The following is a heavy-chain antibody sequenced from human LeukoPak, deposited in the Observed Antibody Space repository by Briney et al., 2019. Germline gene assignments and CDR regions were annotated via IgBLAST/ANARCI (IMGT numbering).Heavy chain of an antibody. V-gene: IGHV4-34*01. CDR2: INHSGST. D-gene: IGHD3-10*01. Sequence: SETLSLTYAVYGGSFSGYYWSWIRQPPGKGLEWIGEINHSGSTNYNPSLKSRVTISVDTSKNQFSLKLSSVTAADTAVYYCARRRVLLWFGEKNDDIDIWGQGTMVTVSS. J-gene: IGHJ3*02. CDR1: GGSFSGYY. CDR3: ARRRVLLWFGEKNDDIDI.